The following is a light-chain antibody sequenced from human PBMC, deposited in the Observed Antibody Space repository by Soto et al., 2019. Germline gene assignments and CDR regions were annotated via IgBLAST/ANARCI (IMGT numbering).Light chain of an antibody. Sequence: EVVLTQSPATLSVSPGERATLSCRASQSVSINLTWYQQKPGQAPRLLIYGASTRATGIPARFSGSRSGTDFTLTISSLQSEDFAVYYCQQYNSWPITFGQGTRL. CDR2: GAS. J-gene: IGKJ5*01. CDR3: QQYNSWPIT. V-gene: IGKV3-15*01. CDR1: QSVSIN.